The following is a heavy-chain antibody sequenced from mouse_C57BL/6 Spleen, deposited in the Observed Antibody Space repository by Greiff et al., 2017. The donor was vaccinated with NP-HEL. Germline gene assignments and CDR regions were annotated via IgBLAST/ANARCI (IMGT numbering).Heavy chain of an antibody. V-gene: IGHV1-80*01. J-gene: IGHJ2*01. Sequence: QVQLKESGAELVKPGASVKISCKASGYAFSSYWMNWVKQRPGKGLEWIGQIYPGDGDTNYNGKFKGKATLTADKSSSTAYMQLSSLTSEDSAVYFCARSSYAYYFDYWGQGTTLTVSS. CDR2: IYPGDGDT. CDR3: ARSSYAYYFDY. CDR1: GYAFSSYW. D-gene: IGHD1-1*01.